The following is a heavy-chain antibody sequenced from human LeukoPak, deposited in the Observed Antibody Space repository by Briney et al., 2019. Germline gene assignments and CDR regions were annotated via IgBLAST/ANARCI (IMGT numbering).Heavy chain of an antibody. CDR3: ARDNSDYVWGSYRFFDY. Sequence: KPSETLSLTCTVSGDSISGYYWSWIRQPAGKGLEWIGYIYYSGSTNYNPSLKSRVTISVDTSKNQFSLKLSSVTAADTAVYYCARDNSDYVWGSYRFFDYWGQGTLVTVSS. J-gene: IGHJ4*02. CDR2: IYYSGST. D-gene: IGHD3-16*02. CDR1: GDSISGYY. V-gene: IGHV4-59*01.